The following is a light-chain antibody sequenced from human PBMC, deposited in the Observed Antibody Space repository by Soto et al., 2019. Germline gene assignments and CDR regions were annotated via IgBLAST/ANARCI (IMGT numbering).Light chain of an antibody. CDR2: DAY. V-gene: IGKV1-33*01. CDR3: QKSDHLPL. J-gene: IGKJ3*01. CDR1: HDIGNS. Sequence: DIQMTQSPPSLSASVGDKVTITCQASHDIGNSLNWYQDKPGQPPKLVIYDAYNLETGVPSTFSGNGYGTDFTFTISGLRPEDIATYYCQKSDHLPLFGPGTKVDIK.